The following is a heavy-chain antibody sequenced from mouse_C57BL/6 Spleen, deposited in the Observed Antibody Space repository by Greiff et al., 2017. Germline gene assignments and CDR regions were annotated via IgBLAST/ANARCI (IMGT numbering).Heavy chain of an antibody. J-gene: IGHJ2*01. V-gene: IGHV1-20*01. Sequence: VQLQQSGPELVKPGASVKISCKASGYSFTGYFMNWVMQSHGKSLEWIGRINPYNGDTFYNQKFKGKATLTVDKSSSTAHMELRSLTSEDSAVYYCARDYYGSGGYFDYWGQGTTLTVSS. CDR3: ARDYYGSGGYFDY. CDR2: INPYNGDT. CDR1: GYSFTGYF. D-gene: IGHD1-1*01.